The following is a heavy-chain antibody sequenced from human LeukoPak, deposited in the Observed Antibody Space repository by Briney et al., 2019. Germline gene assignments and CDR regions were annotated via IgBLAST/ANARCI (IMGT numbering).Heavy chain of an antibody. CDR3: ARSSSSGFPYYYYYYMDV. V-gene: IGHV1-24*01. CDR2: FDPEDGET. J-gene: IGHJ6*03. CDR1: GYTLTELS. Sequence: ASVKVSCKVSGYTLTELSMHWVRQAPGKGLEWMGGFDPEDGETIYAQKFQGRVTITADKSTSTAYMELSSLRSEDTAVYYCARSSSSGFPYYYYYYMDVWGKGTTVTVSS. D-gene: IGHD3-22*01.